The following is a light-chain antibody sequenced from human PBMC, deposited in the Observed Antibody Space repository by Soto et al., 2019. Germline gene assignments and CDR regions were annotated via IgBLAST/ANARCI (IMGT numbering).Light chain of an antibody. CDR3: QHYSSNSGT. Sequence: DIQMTQSPSTLSASVGDRVTITCRASQRMSGFLAWYQQKPGKAPQLLISDASSLESGVPSRFSGGGSGTASTLTISSLQPEDFATYYCQHYSSNSGTFGPGTKVDIK. J-gene: IGKJ1*01. CDR2: DAS. V-gene: IGKV1-5*01. CDR1: QRMSGF.